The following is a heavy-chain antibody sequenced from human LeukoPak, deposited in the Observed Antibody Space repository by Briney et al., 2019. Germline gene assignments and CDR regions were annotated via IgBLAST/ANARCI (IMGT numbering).Heavy chain of an antibody. CDR3: ARDRGIAAAGDLFDY. V-gene: IGHV4-59*01. Sequence: SETLSLTCTVSGGSISSYYWSWIRQPPGKGLEWIGYIYYSGSTNYNPSLKSRVTISVDTSKNQFSLKLSSVTAADTAVYYCARDRGIAAAGDLFDYWGQGTLVTVSS. J-gene: IGHJ4*02. CDR1: GGSISSYY. D-gene: IGHD6-13*01. CDR2: IYYSGST.